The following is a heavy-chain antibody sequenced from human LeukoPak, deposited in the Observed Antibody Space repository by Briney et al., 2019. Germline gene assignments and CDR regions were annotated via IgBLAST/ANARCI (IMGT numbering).Heavy chain of an antibody. Sequence: SETLSLTCTVSGASISGSGYYWGWVRQPAGKGLEWIGRIYTSGSTNYSPSLRSRVTISVDTSKNEFSLKLSSVTAADTAVYYCARDRFYSRSGSYQIFDSWGQGTLVTVSS. CDR1: GASISGSGYY. D-gene: IGHD3-10*01. CDR3: ARDRFYSRSGSYQIFDS. V-gene: IGHV4-61*02. J-gene: IGHJ4*02. CDR2: IYTSGST.